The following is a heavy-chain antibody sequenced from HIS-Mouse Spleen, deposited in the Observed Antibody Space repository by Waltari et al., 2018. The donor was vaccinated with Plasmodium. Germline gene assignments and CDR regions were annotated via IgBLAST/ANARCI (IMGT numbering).Heavy chain of an antibody. J-gene: IGHJ1*01. CDR1: GYTFTNYG. CDR2: ISPYNGNT. Sequence: QVQLVQSGAEVKKPGASVKVSCKASGYTFTNYGISWVRQAPGQGLEWMGWISPYNGNTHFAQKLQGRVTMTTDTSTSTAYMELRSLRSDDTAVYYCARVLGYKAAAGTFVEYFQHWGQGTLVTVSS. CDR3: ARVLGYKAAAGTFVEYFQH. V-gene: IGHV1-18*01. D-gene: IGHD6-13*01.